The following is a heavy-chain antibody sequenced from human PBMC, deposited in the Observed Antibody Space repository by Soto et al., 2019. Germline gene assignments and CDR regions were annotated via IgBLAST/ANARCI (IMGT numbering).Heavy chain of an antibody. Sequence: SETLSLTCAVSGGSISSGGYSWSWIRQPPGKGLEWIGYIYHSGSTYYNPSLKSRVTISVGNSKNTLSLEMNNLRAEDTAVYFCAREDYGGTLYLYHGMDVWGQGTTVTVSS. CDR2: IYHSGST. CDR3: AREDYGGTLYLYHGMDV. D-gene: IGHD4-17*01. CDR1: GGSISSGGYS. V-gene: IGHV4-30-2*01. J-gene: IGHJ6*02.